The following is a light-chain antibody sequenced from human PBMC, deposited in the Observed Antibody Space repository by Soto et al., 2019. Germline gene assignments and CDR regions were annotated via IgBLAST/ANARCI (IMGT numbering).Light chain of an antibody. CDR2: RNT. J-gene: IGLJ2*01. CDR1: SSNIRAGFD. CDR3: QSFWL. V-gene: IGLV1-40*01. Sequence: QSVLTQPPSVSGAPGQRVTISCTGSSSNIRAGFDVHWYQQFPGTAPKLLIYRNTNRPSGVPDRFSGSKSGTSASLTITGLQVEDEADYYCQSFWLFGGGTKLTVL.